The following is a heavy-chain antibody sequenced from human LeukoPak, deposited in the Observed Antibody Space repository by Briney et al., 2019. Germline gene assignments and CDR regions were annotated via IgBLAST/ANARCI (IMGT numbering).Heavy chain of an antibody. CDR1: GYTFTGYY. V-gene: IGHV1-2*02. CDR3: ARGDYYDSSGYYYGRAFDI. CDR2: INPNSGGT. Sequence: ASVTVSCKASGYTFTGYYMHWVRQAPGQGLEWMGWINPNSGGTNYAQKFQGRVTMTRDTSISTAYMELSRLRSDDTAVYYCARGDYYDSSGYYYGRAFDIWGQGTMVTVSS. D-gene: IGHD3-22*01. J-gene: IGHJ3*02.